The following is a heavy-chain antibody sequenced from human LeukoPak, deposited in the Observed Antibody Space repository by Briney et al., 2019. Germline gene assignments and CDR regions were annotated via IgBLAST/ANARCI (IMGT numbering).Heavy chain of an antibody. J-gene: IGHJ5*02. CDR2: IIPIFGTA. CDR1: GGTFSSYA. CDR3: ARAMGPTNWFDP. V-gene: IGHV1-69*13. Sequence: SVKVSCKASGGTFSSYAISWVRQAPGQGLEWMGGIIPIFGTANYAQKFQGRVTITADESTSTAYMELSSLRSEDTAVYYCARAMGPTNWFDPWGQGTLVTVSS. D-gene: IGHD1-26*01.